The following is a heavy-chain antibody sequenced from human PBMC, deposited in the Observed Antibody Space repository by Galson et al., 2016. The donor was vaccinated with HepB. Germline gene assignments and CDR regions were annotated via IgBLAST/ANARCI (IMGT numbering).Heavy chain of an antibody. D-gene: IGHD3-10*01. CDR2: ISVDTGHT. CDR1: GYTFTSYG. Sequence: VKVSCKASGYTFTSYGIPWVRQAPGQGLEWMGWISVDTGHTGYGQKVQGRVTLTTDTSTSTAYMELTSLRPDDTAMYYCFRYGSSHFMAFWGQGTLITVSS. CDR3: FRYGSSHFMAF. J-gene: IGHJ4*02. V-gene: IGHV1-18*04.